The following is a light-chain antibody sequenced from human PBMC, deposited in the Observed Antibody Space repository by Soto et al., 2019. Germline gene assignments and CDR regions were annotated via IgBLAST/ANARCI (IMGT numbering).Light chain of an antibody. CDR3: QQRSNWPQT. V-gene: IGKV3D-20*02. CDR2: GGS. CDR1: QSVSSNH. J-gene: IGKJ5*01. Sequence: DIVLTQSPGTLSLSPGERATLYCRASQSVSSNHLAWYQQKPGQAPRLLIYGGSSRATGIPVRFSGSGSGTDFTLTISSLEPEDFAVYYCQQRSNWPQTFGQGTRLEI.